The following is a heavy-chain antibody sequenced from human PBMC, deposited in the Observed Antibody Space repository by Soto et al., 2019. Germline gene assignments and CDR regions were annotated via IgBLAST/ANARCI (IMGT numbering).Heavy chain of an antibody. Sequence: SETLSLTCAVYGGSFSGYYWSWIRQPPGKGLEWIGEINHSGSTNYNPSLKSRVTISVDTSKNQFSLKLSSVTAADTAVYYCAVRWIRKDSSSWSNRGDYWGQGTLVTVSS. J-gene: IGHJ4*02. V-gene: IGHV4-34*01. D-gene: IGHD6-13*01. CDR3: AVRWIRKDSSSWSNRGDY. CDR1: GGSFSGYY. CDR2: INHSGST.